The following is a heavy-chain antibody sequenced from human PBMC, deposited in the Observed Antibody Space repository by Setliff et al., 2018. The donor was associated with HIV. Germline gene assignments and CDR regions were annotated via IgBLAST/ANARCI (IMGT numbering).Heavy chain of an antibody. J-gene: IGHJ6*02. CDR1: GNSFITYW. Sequence: GESLKISCNIPGNSFITYWIAWVRQMPGKGLEWVGIIYPGDSDTRYSPSFQGQVTISAEKSISTAYLQWSSLKASDTAMYYCARGDSRWYERHYYYGMDVWGQGTTVTVSS. CDR2: IYPGDSDT. D-gene: IGHD6-13*01. CDR3: ARGDSRWYERHYYYGMDV. V-gene: IGHV5-51*01.